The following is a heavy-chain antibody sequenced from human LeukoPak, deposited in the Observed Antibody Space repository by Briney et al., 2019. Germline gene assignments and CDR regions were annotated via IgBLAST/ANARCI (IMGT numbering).Heavy chain of an antibody. J-gene: IGHJ6*02. CDR1: GFTFTDHS. V-gene: IGHV3-48*02. CDR3: ARDTRNFYYYGMDV. D-gene: IGHD1-14*01. Sequence: GGSLRLSCAVSGFTFTDHSMHWVRQAPGKGLEWISSISGSSTTKYYADSVKGRFIISRDNAGNSLFLRMNNLRDEDTAIYYCARDTRNFYYYGMDVWGQGTTVTVSS. CDR2: ISGSSTTK.